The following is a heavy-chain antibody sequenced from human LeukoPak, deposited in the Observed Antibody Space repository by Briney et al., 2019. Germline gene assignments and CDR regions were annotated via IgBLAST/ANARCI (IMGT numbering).Heavy chain of an antibody. D-gene: IGHD2-2*02. V-gene: IGHV3-53*01. Sequence: GGSLRLSFAASGFTVSSNYMSSVRQAPGKGLEWVAVIYSGGSTYYADSVKGRFTISRDNSKNPLYLQMNSLRAEDTAVYYCAGGGVGSSTSCYTCRAFDIWGQGTMVTVSS. CDR2: IYSGGST. J-gene: IGHJ3*02. CDR3: AGGGVGSSTSCYTCRAFDI. CDR1: GFTVSSNY.